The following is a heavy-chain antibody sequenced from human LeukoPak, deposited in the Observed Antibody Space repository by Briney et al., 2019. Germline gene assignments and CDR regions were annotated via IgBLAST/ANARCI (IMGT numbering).Heavy chain of an antibody. V-gene: IGHV4-61*02. J-gene: IGHJ6*03. CDR2: IYTSGST. CDR3: ARGPGEFRAYYYMDV. Sequence: SETLSLTCTVSGGSISSGSDYWSWIRQPAGKGLEWLGRIYTSGSTNYNPSLKSRVTISVDTSKNQSSLKLSSVTAADTAVYDCARGPGEFRAYYYMDVWGKGTTVTISS. D-gene: IGHD3-10*01. CDR1: GGSISSGSDY.